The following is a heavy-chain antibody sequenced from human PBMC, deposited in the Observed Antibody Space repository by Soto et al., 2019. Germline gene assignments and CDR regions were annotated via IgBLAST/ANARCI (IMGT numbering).Heavy chain of an antibody. J-gene: IGHJ5*02. CDR2: INPNNGGT. Sequence: GASVKVSCKASGYIFTDYDVNWVRQAPGQGLEWMGWINPNNGGTKYAQKFQGRVTMTTDTSISTAYMELSRLRSDDTAVYYCARPYCGTNSCHNWFDPWGQGTLVTVSS. CDR1: GYIFTDYD. V-gene: IGHV1-2*02. D-gene: IGHD2-2*01. CDR3: ARPYCGTNSCHNWFDP.